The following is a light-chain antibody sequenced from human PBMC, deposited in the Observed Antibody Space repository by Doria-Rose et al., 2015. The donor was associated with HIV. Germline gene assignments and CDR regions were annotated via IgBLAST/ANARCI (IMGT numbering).Light chain of an antibody. CDR1: PTCSTY. Sequence: SSVDRVPITCRASPTCSTYFNWCQQEPGKAPKLLIYAASRLQSGVPSRFSGSGSGTDFTLTISGLQPGDFATYYCRQTYSSPPWTFGQGTKVEMK. CDR3: RQTYSSPPWT. V-gene: IGKV1-39*01. J-gene: IGKJ1*01. CDR2: AAS.